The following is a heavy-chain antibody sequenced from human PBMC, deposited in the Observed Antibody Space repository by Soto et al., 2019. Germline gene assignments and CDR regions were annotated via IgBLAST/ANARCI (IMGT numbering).Heavy chain of an antibody. CDR3: AKGRTVGTS. Sequence: GGSLGLSCAASGFIFRSYAMSWVRQAPGTGLEWVSAISDNGDTTYCVDSVKGRFTISRDNSKDTLYLQMNSLRAEDTALYYCAKGRTVGTSWGQGTLVTVSS. CDR1: GFIFRSYA. CDR2: ISDNGDTT. D-gene: IGHD1-1*01. J-gene: IGHJ5*02. V-gene: IGHV3-23*01.